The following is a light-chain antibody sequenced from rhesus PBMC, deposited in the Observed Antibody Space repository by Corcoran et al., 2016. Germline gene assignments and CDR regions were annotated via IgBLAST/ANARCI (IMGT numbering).Light chain of an antibody. J-gene: IGKJ2*01. CDR3: GQGTKVPYS. V-gene: IGKV2-62*02. CDR1: QGLVFGDGNTY. CDR2: EVS. Sequence: DVVMTQSPLSLSITPGQPASISCRSSQGLVFGDGNTYLSWYHHKAGQPPRRLSYEVSGRDLGVPYRVRGRGAGTDFILKISRVEAEDVGIYYCGQGTKVPYSFGQGTKVEIK.